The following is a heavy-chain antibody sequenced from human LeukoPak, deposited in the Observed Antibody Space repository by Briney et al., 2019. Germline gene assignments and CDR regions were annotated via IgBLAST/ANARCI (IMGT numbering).Heavy chain of an antibody. D-gene: IGHD3-16*02. CDR3: ASQVMITFGGVITDY. Sequence: SETLSLTCTVSSGSISSYYWSWIRQPAGKGLEWIGRIYTSGSTNYNPSLKSRVTMSVDTSKNQFSLKLSSVTAADTAVYYCASQVMITFGGVITDYWGQGTLVTVSS. CDR2: IYTSGST. CDR1: SGSISSYY. J-gene: IGHJ4*02. V-gene: IGHV4-4*07.